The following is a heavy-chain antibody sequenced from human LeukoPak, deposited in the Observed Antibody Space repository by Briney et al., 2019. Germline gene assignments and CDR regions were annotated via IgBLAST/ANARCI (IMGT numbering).Heavy chain of an antibody. CDR2: ISAYNGNT. Sequence: ASVKVSCKTSGYTFTNYGISWVRHAPGLALEWMGWISAYNGNTNYAQKVQGRVTMTTDTYTSTAYIELSSLRFDDTAVYYCARDQSVRLLQTSSTYFKHVFAIWGQGSMVTVSS. D-gene: IGHD6-13*01. J-gene: IGHJ3*02. CDR1: GYTFTNYG. V-gene: IGHV1-18*01. CDR3: ARDQSVRLLQTSSTYFKHVFAI.